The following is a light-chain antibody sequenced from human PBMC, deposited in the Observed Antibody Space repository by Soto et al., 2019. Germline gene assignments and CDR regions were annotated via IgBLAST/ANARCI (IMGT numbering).Light chain of an antibody. CDR3: SSYAGSNNWV. Sequence: QCVLTQPPSESGSPGQSVTISCTGTSSDVGGYNYVSWYQQHPGKAPKLMIYEVSKRPSGVPDRFSGSKSGNTASLTVSGLQAEDEADYYCSSYAGSNNWVFGGGTKVTVL. J-gene: IGLJ3*02. V-gene: IGLV2-8*01. CDR2: EVS. CDR1: SSDVGGYNY.